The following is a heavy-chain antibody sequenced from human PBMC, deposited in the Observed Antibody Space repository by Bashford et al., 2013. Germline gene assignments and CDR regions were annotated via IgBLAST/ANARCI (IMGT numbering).Heavy chain of an antibody. V-gene: IGHV3-15*01. J-gene: IGHJ1*01. CDR3: TTSPDSGYSSGWYVGYFQH. D-gene: IGHD6-19*01. CDR2: IKSKTDGGTT. Sequence: EWVGRIKSKTDGGTTDYAAPVKGRFTISRDDSKNTLYLQMNSLKTEDTAVYYCTTSPDSGYSSGWYVGYFQHWGQGTLVTVSS.